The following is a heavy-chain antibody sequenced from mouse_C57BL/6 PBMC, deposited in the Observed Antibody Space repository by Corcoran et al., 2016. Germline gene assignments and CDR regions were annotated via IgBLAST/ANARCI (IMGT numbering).Heavy chain of an antibody. Sequence: QIQLVQSGPELKKPGETVKISCKASGYTFTTYGMSWVKQAPGKGLKWMGWINTYSGVPTYADDFKGRFAFSLETSASTAYLQINNLKNEDTATYFCARRCFYYYGSSYDAMDYWGQGTSVTVSS. CDR3: ARRCFYYYGSSYDAMDY. D-gene: IGHD1-1*01. V-gene: IGHV9-3*01. CDR1: GYTFTTYG. CDR2: INTYSGVP. J-gene: IGHJ4*01.